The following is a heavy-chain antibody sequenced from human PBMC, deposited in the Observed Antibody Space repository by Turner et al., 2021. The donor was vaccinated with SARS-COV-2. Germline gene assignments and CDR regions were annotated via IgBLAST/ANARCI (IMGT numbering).Heavy chain of an antibody. D-gene: IGHD3-22*01. CDR1: GYTFTSYG. Sequence: QVQLVQSGAEVKKPGAPVKVSCKASGYTFTSYGISWGRQAPGQGLEWMGWISAYNGNTNYAQKLQGRVTMTTDTSTSTAYMELRSLRSDDTAVYYCAREGSDYYDSSGLLDYWGQGTLVTVSS. J-gene: IGHJ4*02. CDR3: AREGSDYYDSSGLLDY. V-gene: IGHV1-18*01. CDR2: ISAYNGNT.